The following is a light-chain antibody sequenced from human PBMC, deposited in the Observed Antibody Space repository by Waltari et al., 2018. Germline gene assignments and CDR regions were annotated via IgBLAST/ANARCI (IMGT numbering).Light chain of an antibody. CDR2: ATS. Sequence: EIVLTQSPGTLSLSQGERATLSCRASQSVSSSHLAWYQQKPGQAPRLLIYATSNRATGIPDRFSGSGSGTDFTLTISRLEPEDFAVYYCQHYGTSPFTFGGGTKVEI. CDR1: QSVSSSH. J-gene: IGKJ4*01. V-gene: IGKV3-20*01. CDR3: QHYGTSPFT.